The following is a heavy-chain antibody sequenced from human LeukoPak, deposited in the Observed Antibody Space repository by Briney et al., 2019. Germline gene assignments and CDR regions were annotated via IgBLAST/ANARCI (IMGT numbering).Heavy chain of an antibody. D-gene: IGHD5-18*01. CDR1: GGSISSYY. V-gene: IGHV4-4*07. CDR2: IYTSGST. Sequence: SETLSLTCTVSGGSISSYYWSWIRQPAGKGLEWIGRIYTSGSTNYNPSLKSRVTMSVDTSKNQFSLKLSSVTAADTAVYYCARSDTAILAHAFDIWGQGTMVTVSS. CDR3: ARSDTAILAHAFDI. J-gene: IGHJ3*02.